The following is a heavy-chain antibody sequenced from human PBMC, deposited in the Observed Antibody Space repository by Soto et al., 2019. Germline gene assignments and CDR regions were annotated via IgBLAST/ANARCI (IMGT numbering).Heavy chain of an antibody. V-gene: IGHV4-30-4*02. CDR2: IYYSGTT. CDR1: GGSISSGDYY. D-gene: IGHD6-13*01. Sequence: SETLSLTCTVSGGSISSGDYYWSWIRQPPGKGLEWIAYIYYSGTTYYNPSLKSRVTISVDMSKNTLYLQMSSLRAEDTAVYYCVKALVTIAAAGIFDYWGQGILVTVSS. CDR3: VKALVTIAAAGIFDY. J-gene: IGHJ4*02.